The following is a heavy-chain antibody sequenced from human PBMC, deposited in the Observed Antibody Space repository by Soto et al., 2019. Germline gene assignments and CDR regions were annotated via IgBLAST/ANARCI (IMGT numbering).Heavy chain of an antibody. CDR3: ARCGNWNYALDY. J-gene: IGHJ4*02. CDR2: ISDHNGDT. D-gene: IGHD1-7*01. Sequence: ASVKVSCKASGYTFSTSGITWVRQAPGQGLEWMGWISDHNGDTKYAQKLQGRVTMTTDTSTSTAYMELRSPRSDDTAIYYCARCGNWNYALDYWGQGTLVTVSS. CDR1: GYTFSTSG. V-gene: IGHV1-18*01.